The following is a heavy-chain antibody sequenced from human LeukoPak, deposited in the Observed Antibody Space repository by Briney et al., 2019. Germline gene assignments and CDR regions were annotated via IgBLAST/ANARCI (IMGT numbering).Heavy chain of an antibody. CDR1: GFTFSSYG. V-gene: IGHV3-30*02. CDR3: AKDLEKYSSSWTSSPHLY. D-gene: IGHD6-13*01. CDR2: IRYDGSNE. Sequence: GGSLRLSCAASGFTFSSYGMHWVRQAPGKGLEWVAFIRYDGSNEYYADSVKGRFTISRDNSKNTLYLQMNSLRAEDTAVYYCAKDLEKYSSSWTSSPHLYWGQGTLVTVSS. J-gene: IGHJ4*02.